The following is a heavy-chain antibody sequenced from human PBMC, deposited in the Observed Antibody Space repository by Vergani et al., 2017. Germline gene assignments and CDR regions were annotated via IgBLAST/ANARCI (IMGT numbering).Heavy chain of an antibody. CDR1: GFTFDDYA. CDR2: INWNSDSI. V-gene: IGHV3-9*01. CDR3: VKDIAASGNYWYFDL. Sequence: EVQLVESGGGLVQPGRSLRLSCAASGFTFDDYAIHWVPQAPGKGLEWVSGINWNSDSIAYAESVKGRFTISRDNAKNSLYLQMNSLRAEDTALYYCVKDIAASGNYWYFDLWGRGTLVTVSS. D-gene: IGHD6-13*01. J-gene: IGHJ2*01.